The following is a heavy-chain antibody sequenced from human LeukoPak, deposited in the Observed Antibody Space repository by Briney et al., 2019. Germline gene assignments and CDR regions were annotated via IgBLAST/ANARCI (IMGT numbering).Heavy chain of an antibody. CDR3: ARSEDYNYRPLSY. V-gene: IGHV1-69*13. CDR1: GGTFSSFG. Sequence: ASVKVSCKTSGGTFSSFGFSWVRQAPGQGLEWMGGIIPIFGTANYAQKFQGRVTITADESTSTAYMELSSLRSDNTAVYYCARSEDYNYRPLSYWGQGTLVTVSS. J-gene: IGHJ4*02. D-gene: IGHD5-24*01. CDR2: IIPIFGTA.